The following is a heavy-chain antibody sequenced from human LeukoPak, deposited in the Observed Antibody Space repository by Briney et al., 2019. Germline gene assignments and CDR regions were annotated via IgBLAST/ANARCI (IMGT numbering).Heavy chain of an antibody. CDR3: ARRGSGWYREGFDP. J-gene: IGHJ5*02. CDR2: INHSGST. CDR1: GGSFSGYY. D-gene: IGHD6-19*01. Sequence: PSETLSLTCAVYGGSFSGYYWSWIRQPPGKGMEWIGEINHSGSTNYNPSLKSRVTISVDTSKNQFSLKLSSVTAADTAVYYCARRGSGWYREGFDPWGQGTLVTISS. V-gene: IGHV4-34*01.